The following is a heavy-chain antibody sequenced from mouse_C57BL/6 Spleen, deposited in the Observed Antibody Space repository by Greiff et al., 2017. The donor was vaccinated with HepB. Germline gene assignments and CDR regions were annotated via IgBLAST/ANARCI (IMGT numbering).Heavy chain of an antibody. CDR1: GYTFTDYE. D-gene: IGHD1-1*01. V-gene: IGHV1-15*01. J-gene: IGHJ4*01. CDR3: TRLDGSRGYAMDY. CDR2: IDPETGGT. Sequence: QVHVKQSGAELVRPGASVTLSCKASGYTFTDYEMHWVKQTPVHGLEWIGAIDPETGGTAYNQKFKGKAILTADKASSTAYMELRSLTSEDSAVYYCTRLDGSRGYAMDYWGQGTSVTVSS.